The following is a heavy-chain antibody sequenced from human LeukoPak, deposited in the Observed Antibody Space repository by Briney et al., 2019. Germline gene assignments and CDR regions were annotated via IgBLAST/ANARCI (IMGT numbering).Heavy chain of an antibody. CDR1: GGSFSGYY. CDR2: INHSGST. J-gene: IGHJ3*02. V-gene: IGHV4-34*01. CDR3: ARRQWLVRAFDI. D-gene: IGHD6-19*01. Sequence: PSETLSLTCAVYGGSFSGYYWSWIRQPPGKGLEWIGEINHSGSTYYNPSLKSRVTISVDTSKNQFSLKLSSVTAADTAVYYCARRQWLVRAFDIWGQGTMVTVSS.